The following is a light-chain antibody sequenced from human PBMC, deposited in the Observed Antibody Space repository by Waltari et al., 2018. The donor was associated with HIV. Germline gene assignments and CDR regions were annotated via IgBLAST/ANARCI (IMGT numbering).Light chain of an antibody. CDR3: ATWDDDLSGVV. Sequence: QSVLTQPPSASGTPGQRVTISCSGGRYNIGENFVYWFQQLPGTAPRLLVFGNNQRPSGVPDRFSGSKGGKSASLVISGLRSEDEGTYYCATWDDDLSGVVFGGGSKLTVL. CDR1: RYNIGENF. V-gene: IGLV1-47*01. J-gene: IGLJ2*01. CDR2: GNN.